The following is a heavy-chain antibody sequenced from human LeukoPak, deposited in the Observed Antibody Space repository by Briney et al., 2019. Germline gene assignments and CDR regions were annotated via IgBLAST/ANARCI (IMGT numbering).Heavy chain of an antibody. CDR2: NIPIFGTA. V-gene: IGHV1-69*13. CDR3: ARVYDFWSGYYSIETYFYGMDV. CDR1: GGTYSSYA. D-gene: IGHD3-3*01. J-gene: IGHJ6*02. Sequence: SVKVSCKASGGTYSSYAISWVRQATGQGLGWMGWNIPIFGTANYAQKFQGRVTITADESTSTAYMELCSLRSEDTAVYYCARVYDFWSGYYSIETYFYGMDVWGQGTTVTVSS.